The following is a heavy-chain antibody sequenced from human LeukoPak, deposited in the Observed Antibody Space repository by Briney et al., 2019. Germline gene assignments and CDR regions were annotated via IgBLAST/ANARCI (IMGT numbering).Heavy chain of an antibody. CDR2: INPNSGGT. V-gene: IGHV1-2*02. J-gene: IGHJ5*02. CDR3: ARTIFGVVTHSKGWFDP. CDR1: GYTFTGYY. Sequence: GASVKVSCKASGYTFTGYYMHWERQAPGQGLEWMGWINPNSGGTNYAQKFQGRVTMTRDTSTSTAYMELSRLRSDDTAVYYCARTIFGVVTHSKGWFDPWGQGTLVTVSS. D-gene: IGHD3-3*01.